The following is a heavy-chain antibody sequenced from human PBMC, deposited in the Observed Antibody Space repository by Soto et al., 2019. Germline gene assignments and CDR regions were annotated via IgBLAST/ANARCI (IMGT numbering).Heavy chain of an antibody. CDR3: ARDSGSYYDFWSGYYAHYGMDV. V-gene: IGHV1-3*01. Sequence: ASVKVSCKASGYTITSYAMHWVRQAPGQRNEWMGWINAGNGNTKYSQKFQGRVTITRDTSASTAYMELSSLRSEDTAVYYCARDSGSYYDFWSGYYAHYGMDVWGQGTTVTVS. CDR1: GYTITSYA. J-gene: IGHJ6*02. CDR2: INAGNGNT. D-gene: IGHD3-3*01.